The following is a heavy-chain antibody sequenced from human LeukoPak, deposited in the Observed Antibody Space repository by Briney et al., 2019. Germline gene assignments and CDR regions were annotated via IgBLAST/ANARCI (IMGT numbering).Heavy chain of an antibody. J-gene: IGHJ6*02. V-gene: IGHV4-39*01. CDR3: ARHGAVAGTNYYYYYGMDV. CDR2: IYYSGST. CDR1: GGSISSSSYY. D-gene: IGHD6-19*01. Sequence: PSETLSLTCTVSGGSISSSSYYWGWIRQPPGKGLEWIGSIYYSGSTYYNPSLKSRVTISVDTSKNQFSLKLSSVTAADTAVYYCARHGAVAGTNYYYYYGMDVWGQGTTVTVSS.